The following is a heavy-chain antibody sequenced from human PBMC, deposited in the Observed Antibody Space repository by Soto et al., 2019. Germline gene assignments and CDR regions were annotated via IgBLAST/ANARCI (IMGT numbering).Heavy chain of an antibody. CDR1: GFTFSSYA. V-gene: IGHV3-30-3*01. J-gene: IGHJ4*02. D-gene: IGHD5-18*01. CDR2: ISYDGSNK. CDR3: ASELDTAMVMGEFDY. Sequence: PGGSLRLSCAASGFTFSSYAMHWVRQAPGKGLEWVAVISYDGSNKYYADSVKGRFTISRDNSKNTLYLQMNSLRAEDTAVYYCASELDTAMVMGEFDYWGQGTLVTVSS.